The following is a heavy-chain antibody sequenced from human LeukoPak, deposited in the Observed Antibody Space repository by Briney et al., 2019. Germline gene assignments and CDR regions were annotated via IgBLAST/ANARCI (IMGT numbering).Heavy chain of an antibody. CDR3: ARASRDGYNQNFDY. V-gene: IGHV5-51*01. CDR1: GYSFFSNYW. D-gene: IGHD5-24*01. J-gene: IGHJ4*02. Sequence: GESLKVSCKAYGYSFFSNYWIAWVRQMPGKGLEWMGILYPGDSDSRYSPSFQGQVTISADRSISTAYLHWSSLKVSDTAMYYCARASRDGYNQNFDYWGQGTLVTVSS. CDR2: LYPGDSDS.